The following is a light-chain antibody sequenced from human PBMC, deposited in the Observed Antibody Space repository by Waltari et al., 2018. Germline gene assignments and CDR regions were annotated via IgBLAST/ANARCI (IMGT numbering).Light chain of an antibody. CDR3: QQSYSAPLA. CDR1: QAISTY. Sequence: DTPMTQSPSSLSASVGDRVTITCRASQAISTYVNWYQQAPGMAPKLLIFSSSTLPRGVSSSFRGSGSGKEFTLTIHNLQPDDFATYYCQQSYSAPLAFRGGTKLDI. CDR2: SSS. J-gene: IGKJ4*01. V-gene: IGKV1-39*01.